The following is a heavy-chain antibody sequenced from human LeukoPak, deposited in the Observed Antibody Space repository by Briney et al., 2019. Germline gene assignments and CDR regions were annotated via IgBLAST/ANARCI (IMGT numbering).Heavy chain of an antibody. V-gene: IGHV4-61*02. J-gene: IGHJ4*02. CDR1: GGSISSGSYY. CDR3: ARDRAVAEGY. CDR2: IYTSGST. D-gene: IGHD6-19*01. Sequence: SQTLSLTCTVSGGSISSGSYYWSWIRQPAGKGLEWIGRIYTSGSTNYNPSLKSRVTISVDTSKNQFSLKLSSVTAADTAVYYCARDRAVAEGYWGQGTLVTVSS.